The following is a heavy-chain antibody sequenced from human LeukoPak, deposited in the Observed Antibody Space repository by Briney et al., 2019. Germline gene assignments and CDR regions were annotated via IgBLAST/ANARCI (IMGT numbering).Heavy chain of an antibody. J-gene: IGHJ6*03. V-gene: IGHV4-4*02. CDR1: GASISDNNW. D-gene: IGHD2-21*01. CDR3: ARVASSVGNSLSYMDV. Sequence: SETLSPTCAVSGASISDNNWWNWVRQSPGKGLEWIGEIYLNGMTNYNPSLKSRVIISRDESTNQFSLTLISVTAADTAVYYCARVASSVGNSLSYMDVWGKGTTVTV. CDR2: IYLNGMT.